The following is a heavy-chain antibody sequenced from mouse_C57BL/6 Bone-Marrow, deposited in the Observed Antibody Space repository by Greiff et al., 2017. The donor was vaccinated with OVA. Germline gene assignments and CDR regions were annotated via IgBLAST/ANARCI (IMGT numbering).Heavy chain of an antibody. V-gene: IGHV10-1*01. D-gene: IGHD2-2*01. CDR1: GFSFNTYA. CDR3: VRHGGYDVWFAY. J-gene: IGHJ3*01. Sequence: EVQVVESGGGLVQPKGSLKLSCAASGFSFNTYAMNWVRQAPGKGLEWVARIRSKSNNYATYYADSVKDRFTISRDDSESMLYLQMNNLKTEDTAMYYCVRHGGYDVWFAYWGQGTLVTVSA. CDR2: IRSKSNNYAT.